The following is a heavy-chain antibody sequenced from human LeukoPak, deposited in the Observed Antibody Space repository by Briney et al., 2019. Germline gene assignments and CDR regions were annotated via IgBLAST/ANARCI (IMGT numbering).Heavy chain of an antibody. D-gene: IGHD4-17*01. CDR3: TTYGDYEGLSDY. CDR2: IKSITDGGTK. V-gene: IGHV3-15*01. J-gene: IGHJ4*02. CDR1: GFTFSNPW. Sequence: GGSLRLSCAASGFTFSNPWMSWVRQAPGKGLEWVGRIKSITDGGTKEYAGAVQGRFTISRDDSKNTLYLQMNSLKTEDTAVYYFTTYGDYEGLSDYWGQGTLVTVSS.